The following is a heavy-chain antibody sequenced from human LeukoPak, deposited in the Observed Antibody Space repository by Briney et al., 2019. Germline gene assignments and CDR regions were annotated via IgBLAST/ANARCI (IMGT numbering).Heavy chain of an antibody. J-gene: IGHJ4*02. CDR3: ARALVRRPYDFWN. CDR1: GGSISSSSYY. CDR2: IYYSGST. V-gene: IGHV4-61*05. D-gene: IGHD3-3*01. Sequence: PSETLSLTCTVSGGSISSSSYYWGWIRQPPGKGLGWIGYIYYSGSTNYNPSLKSRVTISVDTSKNQFSLKLSSVTAADTAVYYCARALVRRPYDFWNWGQGTLVTVSS.